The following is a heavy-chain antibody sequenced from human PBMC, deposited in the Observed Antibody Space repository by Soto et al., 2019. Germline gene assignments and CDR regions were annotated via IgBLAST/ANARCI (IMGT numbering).Heavy chain of an antibody. CDR2: INHSGST. D-gene: IGHD7-27*01. CDR1: GGSFSGYY. Sequence: SETLSLTCAVYGGSFSGYYWSWIRQPPGKGLEWIGEINHSGSTNYNPSLKSRVTISVDTSKNQFSLKLSSATAADTAVYYCARCLTAPYYYYYYGMDVWGQGTTVTVSS. V-gene: IGHV4-34*01. CDR3: ARCLTAPYYYYYYGMDV. J-gene: IGHJ6*02.